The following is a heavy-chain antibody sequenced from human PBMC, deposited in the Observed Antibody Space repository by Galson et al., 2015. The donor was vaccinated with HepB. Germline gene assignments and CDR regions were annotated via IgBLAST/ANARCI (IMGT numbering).Heavy chain of an antibody. CDR3: TRPYYYDSSGYIDY. CDR1: GFTFGDYA. Sequence: SLRLSCAASGFTFGDYAMSWFRQAPGKGLEWVGFIRSKAYGGTTEYAASVKGRFTISRDDSKSIAYLQMNSLKTEDTAVYYCTRPYYYDSSGYIDYWGQGTLVTVSS. D-gene: IGHD3-22*01. CDR2: IRSKAYGGTT. J-gene: IGHJ4*02. V-gene: IGHV3-49*03.